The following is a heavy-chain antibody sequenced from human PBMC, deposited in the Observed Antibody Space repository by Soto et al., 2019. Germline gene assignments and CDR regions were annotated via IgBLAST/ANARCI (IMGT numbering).Heavy chain of an antibody. Sequence: QVQLVQSGAEEKKPGASVKVSCKASGYTFTSYAMHWVRQAPGQRLEWMGWINAGNGNTKYSQKFQGRVTITRDTAASTAYMELSRPRSEDAAVYYCARGGGWYVWFDPWGQGTLVTVSS. V-gene: IGHV1-3*05. CDR2: INAGNGNT. CDR3: ARGGGWYVWFDP. CDR1: GYTFTSYA. D-gene: IGHD6-19*01. J-gene: IGHJ5*02.